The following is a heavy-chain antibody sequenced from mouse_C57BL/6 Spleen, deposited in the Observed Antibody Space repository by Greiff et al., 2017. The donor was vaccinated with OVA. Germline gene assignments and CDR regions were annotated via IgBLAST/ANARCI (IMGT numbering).Heavy chain of an antibody. Sequence: VQLQQSGAELVRPGTSVKVSCKASGYAFTNYLIEWVKQRPGQGLEWIGVINPGSGGTNYNEKFKGKATLTADKSSSTAYMQLSSLTSEDSAVYFCARKELGYFDVWGTGTTVTVSS. V-gene: IGHV1-54*01. CDR1: GYAFTNYL. CDR3: ARKELGYFDV. J-gene: IGHJ1*03. CDR2: INPGSGGT.